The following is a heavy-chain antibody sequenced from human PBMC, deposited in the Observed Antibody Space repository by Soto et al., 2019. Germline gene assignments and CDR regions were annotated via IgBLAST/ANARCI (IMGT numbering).Heavy chain of an antibody. D-gene: IGHD2-15*01. V-gene: IGHV3-7*01. Sequence: GGSLRLSCAASGFTFSSYWMSWVRQAPGKGLEWVANIKQDGSEKYYVDSVKGRFTISRDNAKNSLYLQMNSLRAEDTAVYYCASVVVVAAIADHFDYWGQGTLVTVSS. CDR1: GFTFSSYW. J-gene: IGHJ4*02. CDR2: IKQDGSEK. CDR3: ASVVVVAAIADHFDY.